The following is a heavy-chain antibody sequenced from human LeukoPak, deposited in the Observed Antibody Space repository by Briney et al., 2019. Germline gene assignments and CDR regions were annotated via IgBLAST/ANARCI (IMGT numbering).Heavy chain of an antibody. CDR3: ARPYDSSGYGFDAFDI. CDR1: GFTFSSYE. J-gene: IGHJ3*02. Sequence: PGGSLRLSCAASGFTFSSYEMDWVRQAPGKGLEWVSYISSSGSTIYYADSVKGRFTISRDNSKNTLYLQMNSLRAEDTAVYYCARPYDSSGYGFDAFDIWGQGTMVTVSS. CDR2: ISSSGSTI. V-gene: IGHV3-48*03. D-gene: IGHD3-22*01.